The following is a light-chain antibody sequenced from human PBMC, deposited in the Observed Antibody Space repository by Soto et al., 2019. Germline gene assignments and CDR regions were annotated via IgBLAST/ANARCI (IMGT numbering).Light chain of an antibody. Sequence: QSVLTQPPSLSGAPGQRVTISCTGSSSNIGAGYDVHWYQQLPGTAPKLLIFININRPSGVPDRFSGSKSGTSASLAITGLRAEDEADYYCQSYDSSLSGYVFGTGTKLTVL. CDR3: QSYDSSLSGYV. V-gene: IGLV1-40*01. J-gene: IGLJ1*01. CDR1: SSNIGAGYD. CDR2: INI.